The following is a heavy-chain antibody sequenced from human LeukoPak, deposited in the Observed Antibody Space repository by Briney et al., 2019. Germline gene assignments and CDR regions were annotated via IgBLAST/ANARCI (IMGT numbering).Heavy chain of an antibody. Sequence: GGSLRLSCAASGFTLSSNYMSWFRQAPGKGLEGGSVIYSGGSTYYPDSVKGRFTVSRDNTKNSLYLQMNSLRAADTAVYYCARRGDDLWSGNDWFFDLWGRGTLVTVSS. J-gene: IGHJ2*01. CDR1: GFTLSSNY. D-gene: IGHD3-3*01. V-gene: IGHV3-66*04. CDR3: ARRGDDLWSGNDWFFDL. CDR2: IYSGGST.